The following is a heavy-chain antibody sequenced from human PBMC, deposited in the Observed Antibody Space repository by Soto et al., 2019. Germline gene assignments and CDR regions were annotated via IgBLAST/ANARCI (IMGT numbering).Heavy chain of an antibody. V-gene: IGHV4-34*01. Sequence: PSETLSLTCAVYGGSFSCYYWIWIRQPPGKGLEWIGEINHSGSTNYNPSLKSRVTISVDTSKNQFSLKLSSVTAADTAVYYCARGGYSYGYYYYYGMDVWGQGTTVTVSS. D-gene: IGHD5-18*01. CDR3: ARGGYSYGYYYYYGMDV. CDR1: GGSFSCYY. CDR2: INHSGST. J-gene: IGHJ6*02.